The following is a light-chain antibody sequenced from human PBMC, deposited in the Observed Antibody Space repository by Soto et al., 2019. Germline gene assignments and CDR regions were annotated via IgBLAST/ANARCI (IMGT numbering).Light chain of an antibody. CDR3: SSYTTSNTRQIV. V-gene: IGLV2-14*03. CDR1: SSDVGGYNY. CDR2: DVS. Sequence: QSALTQPASVSGSPGQSINISSTGTSSDVGGYNYVSWYQHHPGKAPKLIIYDVSNRPSGVSNPFSGSKSGNTASLTISGLQPEDEADYYCSSYTTSNTRQIVFGTGTKLTVL. J-gene: IGLJ1*01.